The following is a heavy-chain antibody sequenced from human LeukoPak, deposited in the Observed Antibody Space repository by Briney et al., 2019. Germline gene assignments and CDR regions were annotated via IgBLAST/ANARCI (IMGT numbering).Heavy chain of an antibody. J-gene: IGHJ4*02. CDR3: TTVREDYYDSSGRDY. D-gene: IGHD3-22*01. Sequence: PGGSLRLSCAASGFIFSDYSMNWVRQAPGKGLEWISYISRSSSTIFYAESVKGRFTISRDNAKNSLYLQMNSLRAEDTAVYYCTTVREDYYDSSGRDYWGQGTLVTVSS. CDR2: ISRSSSTI. V-gene: IGHV3-48*04. CDR1: GFIFSDYS.